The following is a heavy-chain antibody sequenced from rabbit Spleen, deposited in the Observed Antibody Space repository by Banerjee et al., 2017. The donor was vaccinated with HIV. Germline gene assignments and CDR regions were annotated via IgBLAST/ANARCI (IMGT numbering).Heavy chain of an antibody. CDR3: ARNANGGWDL. V-gene: IGHV1S47*01. CDR1: GIDLMSIA. D-gene: IGHD4-1*01. Sequence: QEQLKETGGGLVKPGGTLTPSCKSSGIDLMSIAMSWVRQAPGKGLEWIGDIYPVFGIRNYANGVQGRFTISSDNAQNTVDLQMNSLTPADTATYFCARNANGGWDLWGPGTLVTVS. CDR2: IYPVFGIR. J-gene: IGHJ4*01.